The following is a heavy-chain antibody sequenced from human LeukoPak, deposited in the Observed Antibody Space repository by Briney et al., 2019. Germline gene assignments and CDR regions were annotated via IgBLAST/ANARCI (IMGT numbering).Heavy chain of an antibody. CDR1: GYTFTGYY. CDR2: INPDSGGT. V-gene: IGHV1-2*02. J-gene: IGHJ3*01. Sequence: ASVKVSCKASGYTFTGYYMHWVRQAPGQGLEWMGWINPDSGGTNNAQKFQGRVTMTRDTSISTAYMELSRLRSDDTAVYYCARTFYDTLDSDAFDFWGQGTMIIVSS. CDR3: ARTFYDTLDSDAFDF. D-gene: IGHD2/OR15-2a*01.